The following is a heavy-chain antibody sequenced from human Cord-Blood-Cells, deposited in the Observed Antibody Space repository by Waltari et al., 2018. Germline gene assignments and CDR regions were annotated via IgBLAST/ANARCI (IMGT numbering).Heavy chain of an antibody. CDR2: IYYSGST. CDR3: ARHPSMTTVTFPSPDPLDY. Sequence: KMLEWIGSIYYSGSTYYNPSLKSRVTISVDTSKNQFSLKLSSVTAADTAVYYCARHPSMTTVTFPSPDPLDYWGQGTLVTVSS. D-gene: IGHD4-4*01. V-gene: IGHV4-39*01. J-gene: IGHJ4*02.